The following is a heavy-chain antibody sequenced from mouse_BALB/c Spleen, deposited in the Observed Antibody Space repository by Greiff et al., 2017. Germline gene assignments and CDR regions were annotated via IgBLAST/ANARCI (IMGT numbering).Heavy chain of an antibody. CDR3: ARQLYGNYDY. V-gene: IGHV5-12-2*01. J-gene: IGHJ2*01. CDR1: GFTFSSFG. CDR2: ISNGGGST. Sequence: EVQRVESGGGLVQPGGSRKLSCAASGFTFSSFGMHWVRQAPEKGLEWVAYISNGGGSTYYPDTVKGRFTISRDNAKNTLYLQMSSLKSEDTAMYYCARQLYGNYDYWGQGTTLTVSS. D-gene: IGHD2-1*01.